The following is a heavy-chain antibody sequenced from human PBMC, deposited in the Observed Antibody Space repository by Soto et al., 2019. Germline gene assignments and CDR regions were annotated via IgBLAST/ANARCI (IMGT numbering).Heavy chain of an antibody. V-gene: IGHV3-13*01. D-gene: IGHD5-18*01. CDR1: GFTFSSYD. CDR2: IGTAGDT. J-gene: IGHJ6*02. CDR3: ARVTRRYSYGFSSYGMDV. Sequence: EVQLVESGGGLVQPGGSLRLSCAASGFTFSSYDMHWVRQATGKGLEWVSAIGTAGDTYYPGSVKGRFTISRENAKNSLYLQMNSLRAEDTAVYYCARVTRRYSYGFSSYGMDVWGQGTTVTVSS.